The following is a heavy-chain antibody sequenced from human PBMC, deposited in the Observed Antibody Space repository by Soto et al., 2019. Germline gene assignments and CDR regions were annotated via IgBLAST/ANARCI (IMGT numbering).Heavy chain of an antibody. Sequence: GASVKVSCKASGYTFTSYGISWVRQAPGRGLEWMGWISAYNGNTNYAQKLQGRVTMTTDTSTRTAYMELRSLRSDDTAVYYCARDGTNASLHYYYYYGMDVWGQGNPVTVSS. V-gene: IGHV1-18*01. D-gene: IGHD1-1*01. CDR2: ISAYNGNT. CDR3: ARDGTNASLHYYYYYGMDV. J-gene: IGHJ6*02. CDR1: GYTFTSYG.